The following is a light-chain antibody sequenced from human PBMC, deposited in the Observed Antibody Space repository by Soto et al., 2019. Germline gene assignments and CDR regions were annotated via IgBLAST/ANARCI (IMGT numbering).Light chain of an antibody. Sequence: DIQMTQSPSSLSASVGDRVTITCRASQGIIDYLAWYQHKPGKAPNLLIYAASTLHSGVPSRFSGSGSGTDFTLTISRLQPDDFATFYCQQYQTYSRTFGQGTKVEVK. CDR1: QGIIDY. J-gene: IGKJ1*01. V-gene: IGKV1-27*01. CDR3: QQYQTYSRT. CDR2: AAS.